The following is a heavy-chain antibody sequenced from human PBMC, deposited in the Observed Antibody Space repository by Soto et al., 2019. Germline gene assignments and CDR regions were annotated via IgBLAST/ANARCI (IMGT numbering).Heavy chain of an antibody. CDR3: ARQAAAAGPTYYYYYGMDV. V-gene: IGHV5-10-1*01. CDR2: IDPSDSYT. J-gene: IGHJ6*02. CDR1: GYSFTSYW. D-gene: IGHD6-13*01. Sequence: GESLKISCKGSGYSFTSYWISWVRQMPGKGLGWMGRIDPSDSYTNYSPSFQGHVTISADKSISTAYLQWSSLKASDTAMYYCARQAAAAGPTYYYYYGMDVWGQGTTVTVSS.